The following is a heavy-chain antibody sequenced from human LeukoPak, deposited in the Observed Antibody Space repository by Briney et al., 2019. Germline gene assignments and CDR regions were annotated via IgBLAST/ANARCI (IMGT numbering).Heavy chain of an antibody. CDR2: IYYRSTWYS. D-gene: IGHD3-3*01. CDR3: ASDFWSGYYTPMGVNY. V-gene: IGHV6-1*01. Sequence: SQTLSLTCAISGDSVSRKSAGWNWIRQSPSRGLEWLGRIYYRSTWYSDFLTSRITISPDTYKNQFSLHLDSVTPEDTAVYYCASDFWSGYYTPMGVNYWGQGTLVTVSS. CDR1: GDSVSRKSAG. J-gene: IGHJ4*02.